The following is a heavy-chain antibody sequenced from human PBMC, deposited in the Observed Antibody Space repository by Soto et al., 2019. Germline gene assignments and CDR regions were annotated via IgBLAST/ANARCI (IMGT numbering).Heavy chain of an antibody. CDR1: GGSISSGGYS. Sequence: SETLSLTCAVSGGSISSGGYSWSWIRQPPGKGLEWIGYIYDSGSTYYNPSLKSRITISVDRSKNQFSLNLSSVTAADTAVYYCARGVGVPAATDYYGMDVWGQGTSVTVSS. CDR2: IYDSGST. V-gene: IGHV4-30-2*01. J-gene: IGHJ6*02. D-gene: IGHD2-2*01. CDR3: ARGVGVPAATDYYGMDV.